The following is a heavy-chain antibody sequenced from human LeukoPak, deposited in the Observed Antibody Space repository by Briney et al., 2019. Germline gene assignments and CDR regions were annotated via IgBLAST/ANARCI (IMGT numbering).Heavy chain of an antibody. CDR2: IFSSGSK. Sequence: PSETLSLTCTVSGGSINTYYWSWLPQPPGRGLEWIGYIFSSGSKIHNLSLRSRVTISVDTCMNQFSLKLGSVTAADTAVYYCARGKGPWYWGQGTLVTVS. CDR1: GGSINTYY. V-gene: IGHV4-59*01. CDR3: ARGKGPWY. J-gene: IGHJ4*02.